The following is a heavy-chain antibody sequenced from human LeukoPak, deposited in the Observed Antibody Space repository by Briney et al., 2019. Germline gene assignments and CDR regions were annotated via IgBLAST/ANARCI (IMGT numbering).Heavy chain of an antibody. J-gene: IGHJ3*02. V-gene: IGHV4-39*01. CDR2: IYYSGVT. Sequence: PSETLFLTCTVSGDSHSNSNYYWGWIRQPPGKGLEWIASIYYSGVTYYNPSLKSRVTISVDTPKNQFSLKLNSVTAADTAVYYCASLNSNDAFDIWGQGTMVTISS. D-gene: IGHD5-24*01. CDR3: ASLNSNDAFDI. CDR1: GDSHSNSNYY.